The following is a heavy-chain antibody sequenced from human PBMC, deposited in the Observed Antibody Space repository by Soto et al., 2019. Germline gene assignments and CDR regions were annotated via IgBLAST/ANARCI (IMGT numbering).Heavy chain of an antibody. CDR2: IHYSGYT. Sequence: PSETLSLTCTVSGASISSSSYYWGWIRQPPGKGLEWIGSIHYSGYTYYNPSLKSRVTISVDTSKNQFSLKLSSVTAADTAVYYCARRALVQKGLGMDVWGQGTTVTVSS. J-gene: IGHJ6*02. D-gene: IGHD1-1*01. CDR3: ARRALVQKGLGMDV. CDR1: GASISSSSYY. V-gene: IGHV4-39*01.